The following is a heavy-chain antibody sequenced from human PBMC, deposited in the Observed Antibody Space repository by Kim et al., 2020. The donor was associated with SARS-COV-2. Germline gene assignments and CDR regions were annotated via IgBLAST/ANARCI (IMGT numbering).Heavy chain of an antibody. CDR1: GFTFSSYA. J-gene: IGHJ6*02. CDR2: ISGSGGST. D-gene: IGHD4-4*01. Sequence: GGSLRLSCAASGFTFSSYAMSWVRQAPGKGLEWVSAISGSGGSTYYADSVKGRFTISRDNSKNTLYLQMNSLRAEDTAVYYCAKVEGRAVTPDYYYYYGMDVWGQGTTVTVSS. V-gene: IGHV3-23*01. CDR3: AKVEGRAVTPDYYYYYGMDV.